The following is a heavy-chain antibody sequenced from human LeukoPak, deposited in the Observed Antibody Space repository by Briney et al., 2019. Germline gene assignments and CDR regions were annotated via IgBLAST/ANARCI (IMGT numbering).Heavy chain of an antibody. D-gene: IGHD6-19*01. CDR1: GFTFSNCW. V-gene: IGHV3-7*05. Sequence: PGGSLRLSCAASGFTFSNCWMGWVRQAPGKGLDWVANIKQDGSEQHYVDSVKGRFTISRDNAKSSLYLQMNSLRAEDTTVYYCARYYRDPSRGWYFFDYWGQGTQVAVSS. J-gene: IGHJ4*02. CDR3: ARYYRDPSRGWYFFDY. CDR2: IKQDGSEQ.